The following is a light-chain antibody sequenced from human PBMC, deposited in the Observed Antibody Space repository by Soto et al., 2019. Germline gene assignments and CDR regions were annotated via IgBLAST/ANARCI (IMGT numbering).Light chain of an antibody. CDR1: QSVSSN. Sequence: EIVMTQSPATLSVSPGERATLSCRASQSVSSNLAWYQQRPGQAPRLLIYGASTRATGIPARFSGSGSGTEFTLTISSLQSEDFAVYYCQQYIDWPPITFGQGTRLDIK. J-gene: IGKJ5*01. CDR2: GAS. CDR3: QQYIDWPPIT. V-gene: IGKV3-15*01.